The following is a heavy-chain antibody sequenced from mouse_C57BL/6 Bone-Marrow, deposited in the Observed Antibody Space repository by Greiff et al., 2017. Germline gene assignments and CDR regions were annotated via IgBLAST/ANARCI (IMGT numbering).Heavy chain of an antibody. CDR2: IWSGGST. J-gene: IGHJ1*03. CDR3: ARRPYCGSSYGYFDV. D-gene: IGHD1-1*01. CDR1: GFSLTSYG. V-gene: IGHV2-2*01. Sequence: VKLMESGPGLVQPSQSLSITCTVSGFSLTSYGVHWVRQSPGKGLEWLGVIWSGGSTDYNAAFISRLSISKDNSKSQVFFKMNSLQADDTAIYYCARRPYCGSSYGYFDVWGTGTTVTVSS.